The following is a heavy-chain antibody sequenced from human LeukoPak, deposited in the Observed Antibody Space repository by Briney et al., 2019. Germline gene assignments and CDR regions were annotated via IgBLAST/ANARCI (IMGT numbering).Heavy chain of an antibody. J-gene: IGHJ4*02. V-gene: IGHV3-21*01. Sequence: GGSLRLSCAASGFTFSSYSMNWVRQAPGKGLEWVSSISSSSSYIYYADSVKGRFTISRDNAKNSPYLQMNSLRAEDTAVYYCARDRGGYYFDYWGQGTLVTVSS. D-gene: IGHD3-10*01. CDR1: GFTFSSYS. CDR3: ARDRGGYYFDY. CDR2: ISSSSSYI.